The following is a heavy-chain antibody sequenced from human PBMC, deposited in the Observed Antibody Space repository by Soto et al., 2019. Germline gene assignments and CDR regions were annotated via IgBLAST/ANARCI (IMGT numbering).Heavy chain of an antibody. V-gene: IGHV3-30*18. CDR1: GFTFSDYA. CDR3: AKGGRQWLVTSDFNY. Sequence: VQLVESGGGVVQPGRSLRLSCAASGFTFSDYAMHWVRQAPGKGLEWVAVVSHDGRNTHYADSVKGRFTISRDSSKNTVSLEMTSPSAADTAGYYCAKGGRQWLVTSDFNYWGQGALVTVSS. J-gene: IGHJ4*02. D-gene: IGHD6-19*01. CDR2: VSHDGRNT.